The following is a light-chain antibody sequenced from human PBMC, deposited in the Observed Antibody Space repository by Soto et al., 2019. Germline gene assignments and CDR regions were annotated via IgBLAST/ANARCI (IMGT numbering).Light chain of an antibody. CDR1: QSVSSY. V-gene: IGKV3-11*01. CDR2: DAS. CDR3: QQRSNWPPT. Sequence: EIVLTQSPATLSLSPGERATLSCRASQSVSSYLAWYQQKPGQAPRLLIYDASNRATGIPPRFSGSGSATDFTLTISSLEPEDFAVYYCQQRSNWPPTFGQGTRLEIK. J-gene: IGKJ5*01.